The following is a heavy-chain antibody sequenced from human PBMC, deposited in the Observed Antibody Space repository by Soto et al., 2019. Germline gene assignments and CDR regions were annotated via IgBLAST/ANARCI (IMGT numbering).Heavy chain of an antibody. CDR3: ARVVIYYDSSGYPDY. J-gene: IGHJ4*01. CDR1: GFTFSSYA. Sequence: PGGSLRLSCAASGFTFSSYAMHWVRQAPGKGLEWVAVISYDGSNKYYADYVKGRFTISRDNSKNTLYLQMNSLRAEDTAVYYCARVVIYYDSSGYPDYWGQEPWSPSPQ. V-gene: IGHV3-30-3*01. D-gene: IGHD3-22*01. CDR2: ISYDGSNK.